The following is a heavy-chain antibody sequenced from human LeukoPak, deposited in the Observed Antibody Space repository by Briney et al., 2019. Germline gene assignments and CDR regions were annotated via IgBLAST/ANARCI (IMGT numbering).Heavy chain of an antibody. V-gene: IGHV1-3*01. CDR2: INAGNGNT. CDR3: AGGTKYFDWLLNY. D-gene: IGHD3-9*01. Sequence: ASVKVSCKASGYTFTSYAMHWVRQAPGQRPEWMGWINAGNGNTKYSQKFQGRVTITRDTSASTAYMELSSLRSEDTAVYYCAGGTKYFDWLLNYWGQGTLVTVSS. J-gene: IGHJ4*02. CDR1: GYTFTSYA.